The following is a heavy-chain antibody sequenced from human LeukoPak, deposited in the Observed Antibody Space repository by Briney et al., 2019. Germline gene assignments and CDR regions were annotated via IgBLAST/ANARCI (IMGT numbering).Heavy chain of an antibody. J-gene: IGHJ4*02. CDR2: IRYDGSNK. CDR1: GFTFSSYG. Sequence: GGSLRLSCAASGFTFSSYGMHWVRQAPGKGLEWVAFIRYDGSNKYYADSVKGRFTISRDNSKNTLYLQMNSLRADDTAVYYCAKDHSPLYYDSSGYFGYWGQGTLVTVSS. D-gene: IGHD3-22*01. CDR3: AKDHSPLYYDSSGYFGY. V-gene: IGHV3-30*02.